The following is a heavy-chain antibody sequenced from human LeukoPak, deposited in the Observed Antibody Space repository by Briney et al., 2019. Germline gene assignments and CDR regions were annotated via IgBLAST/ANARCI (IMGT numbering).Heavy chain of an antibody. Sequence: PSETLFLTCTVSGYSISSGYYWGWIRQPPGKGPEWIGNMYHSGTAHYNPSLKSRVTISIDTSKNQFSLRLSSVTAADTAVYYCARYYGSGSFDQWGQGTLVTVSS. D-gene: IGHD3-10*01. CDR3: ARYYGSGSFDQ. J-gene: IGHJ4*02. CDR2: MYHSGTA. CDR1: GYSISSGYY. V-gene: IGHV4-38-2*02.